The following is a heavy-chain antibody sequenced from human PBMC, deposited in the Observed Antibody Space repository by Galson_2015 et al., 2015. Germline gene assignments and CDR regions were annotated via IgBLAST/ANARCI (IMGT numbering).Heavy chain of an antibody. Sequence: SLRLSCPASGFTFSSYSMNWVRQAPGQGLEWVSYISSSSSTIYYADSVKGRFTISRDNAKNSLYLQMNSLRNEDTAVYYCAREHRYSSSWYYPAGYFDYWGQGTLVTVSS. J-gene: IGHJ4*02. CDR3: AREHRYSSSWYYPAGYFDY. V-gene: IGHV3-48*02. CDR2: ISSSSSTI. D-gene: IGHD6-13*01. CDR1: GFTFSSYS.